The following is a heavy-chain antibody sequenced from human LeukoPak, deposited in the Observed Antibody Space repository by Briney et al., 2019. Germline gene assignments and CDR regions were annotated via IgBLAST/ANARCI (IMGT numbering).Heavy chain of an antibody. CDR1: GGSFSGYY. J-gene: IGHJ4*02. D-gene: IGHD3-10*01. Sequence: PSETLSLTCAVYGGSFSGYYWSWIRQPPGKGLEWIGEINHSGSTNYNPSLKSRATISVDTSKNQFSLKLSSVTAADTAVYYCARGYGSGSYYNGFDYWGQGTLVTVSS. CDR2: INHSGST. CDR3: ARGYGSGSYYNGFDY. V-gene: IGHV4-34*01.